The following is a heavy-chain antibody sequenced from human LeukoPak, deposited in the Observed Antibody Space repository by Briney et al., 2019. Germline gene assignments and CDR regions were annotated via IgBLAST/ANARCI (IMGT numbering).Heavy chain of an antibody. J-gene: IGHJ4*02. CDR3: ARDPLSSSSFDL. V-gene: IGHV3-48*01. Sequence: IYYADPVKGRFTISGDNAKNSLYLQMNSLRAEDTAVYYCARDPLSSSSFDLWGQGTLVTVSS. D-gene: IGHD6-13*01. CDR2: I.